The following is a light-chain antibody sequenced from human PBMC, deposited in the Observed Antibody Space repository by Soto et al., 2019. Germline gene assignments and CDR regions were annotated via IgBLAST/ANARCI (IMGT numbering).Light chain of an antibody. CDR2: SAS. CDR3: QQLKTYPYT. V-gene: IGKV1-9*01. Sequence: IQLTQSPSSLSASVGDRVTLTCRASQDINKFLAWFQQTPGKAPKLLVYSASTLHSGVPSRFSDSGSGTDFALTISSLQPEDFATYYCQQLKTYPYTFGQGTRLDIK. J-gene: IGKJ2*01. CDR1: QDINKF.